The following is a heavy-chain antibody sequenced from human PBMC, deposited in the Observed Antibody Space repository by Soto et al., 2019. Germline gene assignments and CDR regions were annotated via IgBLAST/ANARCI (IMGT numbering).Heavy chain of an antibody. V-gene: IGHV3-30*18. CDR3: AKEPSTTQDAFDI. D-gene: IGHD1-1*01. J-gene: IGHJ3*02. Sequence: QVQLVESGGGVVQPGRSLRLSCAASGFTFSSYGMHWVRQAPGKGLEWVAVISYDGSNKYYADSVKGRFTISRDNSKNTLYLQMNSLRAEDTAVYYCAKEPSTTQDAFDIWGQGTMVTVSS. CDR1: GFTFSSYG. CDR2: ISYDGSNK.